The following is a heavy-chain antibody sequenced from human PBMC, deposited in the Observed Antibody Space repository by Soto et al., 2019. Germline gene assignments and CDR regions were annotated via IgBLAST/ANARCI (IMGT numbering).Heavy chain of an antibody. CDR3: ASERAALNCFDP. CDR1: GFTFSSYS. V-gene: IGHV3-48*02. Sequence: EVQLVESGGGLVQPGGSLRLSCAASGFTFSSYSMNWVRQAPGKGLEWVSYISSSSSTIYYADSVKGRFTISRDNAKNSLYLQMNSLRDEDTAVYYCASERAALNCFDPWGQGTLVTVSS. J-gene: IGHJ5*02. CDR2: ISSSSSTI.